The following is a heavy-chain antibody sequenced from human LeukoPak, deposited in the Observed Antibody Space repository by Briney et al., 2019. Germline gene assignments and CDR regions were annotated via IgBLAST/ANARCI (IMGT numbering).Heavy chain of an antibody. CDR2: ISSSSRDI. V-gene: IGHV3-21*01. CDR3: VREAAATLFDY. J-gene: IGHJ4*02. CDR1: GFSVSSNY. D-gene: IGHD1-26*01. Sequence: GGSLRLSCAVSGFSVSSNYMGWVRQAPGKGLEWVAAISSSSRDIFYADSVKGRFSISRDNTQNSLSLQMSSLKAEDTAVYYCVREAAATLFDYWGQGTLVTVSS.